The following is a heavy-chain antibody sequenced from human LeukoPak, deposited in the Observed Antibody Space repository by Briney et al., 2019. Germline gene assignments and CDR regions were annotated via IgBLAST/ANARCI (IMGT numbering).Heavy chain of an antibody. J-gene: IGHJ4*02. Sequence: PGGSLRLSCAASGFTFSSYWMSWVRQAPGKGLEWVANMKQDGSEKYYVDSVKDRFTISRDNAKNSLYLQMNSLRAEDTAVYYCARSIPDIRGWYDNGLFDYWGQGTLVTVSS. CDR1: GFTFSSYW. CDR3: ARSIPDIRGWYDNGLFDY. CDR2: MKQDGSEK. V-gene: IGHV3-7*01. D-gene: IGHD6-19*01.